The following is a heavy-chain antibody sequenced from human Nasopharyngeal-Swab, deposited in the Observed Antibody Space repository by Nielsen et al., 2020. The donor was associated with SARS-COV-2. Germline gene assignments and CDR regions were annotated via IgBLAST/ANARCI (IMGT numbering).Heavy chain of an antibody. CDR3: ARGQLWPSYYYYYMDV. J-gene: IGHJ6*03. CDR1: GFTFSSYE. V-gene: IGHV3-48*03. Sequence: GESLQISCAASGFTFSSYEMNWVRQAPGKGLEWVSYISSSGSTIYYADSVKGRFTISRDNAKNSLYLQMNSLRAEDTAVYYCARGQLWPSYYYYYMDVWGKGTTVTVSS. D-gene: IGHD5-18*01. CDR2: ISSSGSTI.